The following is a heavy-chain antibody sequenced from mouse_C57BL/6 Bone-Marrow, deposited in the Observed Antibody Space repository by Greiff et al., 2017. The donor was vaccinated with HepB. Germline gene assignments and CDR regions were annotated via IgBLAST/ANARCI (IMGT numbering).Heavy chain of an antibody. Sequence: VQLQQPGAELVKPGASVKLSCKASGYTFTSYWMHWVKQRPGQGLEWIGMIHPNSGSTNYNEKFKSKATLTVDKSSSTAYMQLSSLTSEDSAVYYCAYYYGSYWYFDVWGTGTTVTVAS. J-gene: IGHJ1*03. CDR3: AYYYGSYWYFDV. V-gene: IGHV1-64*01. D-gene: IGHD1-1*01. CDR1: GYTFTSYW. CDR2: IHPNSGST.